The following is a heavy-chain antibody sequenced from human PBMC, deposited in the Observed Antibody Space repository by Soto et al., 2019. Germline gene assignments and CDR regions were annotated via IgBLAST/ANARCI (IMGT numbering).Heavy chain of an antibody. Sequence: GWSLRLSCAASVFTLSNYAMHWGRQAPGKGLEWVAVISYDGSTQYYADSVKGRFTISRDNSKNTLYLQMNSLRAEDTAVYYCARDRVSGYYYDYFFDYWGHGTLVTVSS. CDR3: ARDRVSGYYYDYFFDY. CDR2: ISYDGSTQ. CDR1: VFTLSNYA. J-gene: IGHJ4*01. V-gene: IGHV3-30-3*01. D-gene: IGHD3-22*01.